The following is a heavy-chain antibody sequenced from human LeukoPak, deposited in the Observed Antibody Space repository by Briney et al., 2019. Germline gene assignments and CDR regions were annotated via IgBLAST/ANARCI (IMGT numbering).Heavy chain of an antibody. Sequence: PGGSLRLSCAASGFSFRSHWMHWVRQAPAKGLVWVSRINSDGSSTSYADSVKGRFTISRDNAKNTLYLQMNSLRAEDTAVYYCATQPLSSGWYRWGADYWGQGTLVTVSS. CDR2: INSDGSST. D-gene: IGHD6-19*01. J-gene: IGHJ4*02. V-gene: IGHV3-74*01. CDR3: ATQPLSSGWYRWGADY. CDR1: GFSFRSHW.